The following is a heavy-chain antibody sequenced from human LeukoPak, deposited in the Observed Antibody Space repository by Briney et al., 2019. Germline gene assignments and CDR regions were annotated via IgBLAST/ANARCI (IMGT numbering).Heavy chain of an antibody. Sequence: PGRSLRLSCAASGFTFSSYAMHWVRQAPGKGLEWVAVISYDGSNKYYADSVKGRFTISRDNSKNTLYLQMNSLRAEDTAVYYCARDDTAMVGSLDYWGQGTLVTVSS. CDR1: GFTFSSYA. J-gene: IGHJ4*02. CDR2: ISYDGSNK. D-gene: IGHD5-18*01. CDR3: ARDDTAMVGSLDY. V-gene: IGHV3-30-3*01.